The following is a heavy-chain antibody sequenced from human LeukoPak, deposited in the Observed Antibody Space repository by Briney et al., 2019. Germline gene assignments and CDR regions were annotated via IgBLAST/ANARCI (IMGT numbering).Heavy chain of an antibody. CDR3: AILTAVPGTSYYGMDV. CDR1: GYTFTGYF. D-gene: IGHD6-19*01. Sequence: GASVKVPCKASGYTFTGYFMHWVRQAPGQGLEWMGWINPNRGGTNYAQKFQGRVTMTRDTSIGTAYMELSRLRSDDTAVYYCAILTAVPGTSYYGMDVWGQGTTVTVSS. V-gene: IGHV1-2*02. CDR2: INPNRGGT. J-gene: IGHJ6*02.